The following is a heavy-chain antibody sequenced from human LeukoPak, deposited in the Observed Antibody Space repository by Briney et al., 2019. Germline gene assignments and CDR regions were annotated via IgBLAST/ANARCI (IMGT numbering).Heavy chain of an antibody. V-gene: IGHV3-30*04. J-gene: IGHJ4*02. Sequence: GGSLRLSCAASGFTFSTYDMNWVRQAPGKGLEWVAVISSDGRDTHYVDSVRGRFTISRDNPKNTLYLQMNSLRTEDTAVYYCARDLRLAAAYYFDYWGQGTPVTVSS. CDR3: ARDLRLAAAYYFDY. D-gene: IGHD6-13*01. CDR1: GFTFSTYD. CDR2: ISSDGRDT.